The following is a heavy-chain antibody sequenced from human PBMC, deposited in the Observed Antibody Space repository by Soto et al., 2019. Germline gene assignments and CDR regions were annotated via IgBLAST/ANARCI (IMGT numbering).Heavy chain of an antibody. Sequence: QVHLQESGPGLVKPSETLSLTCTVSGGSISIYYWSWIRQPPGKGLEWIGYIYYSGSTNYNPSLKCRVNISVDTSENQFSLKLSSVTAADTAVYYCARVSPTYGMDVWGQGTTVTVSS. CDR1: GGSISIYY. CDR2: IYYSGST. J-gene: IGHJ6*02. V-gene: IGHV4-59*01. CDR3: ARVSPTYGMDV.